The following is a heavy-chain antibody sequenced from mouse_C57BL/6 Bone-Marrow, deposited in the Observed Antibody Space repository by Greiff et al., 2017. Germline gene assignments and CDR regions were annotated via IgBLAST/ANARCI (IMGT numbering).Heavy chain of an antibody. CDR3: ARAVDDYNAVYFDY. CDR1: GFTFTGYW. Sequence: QVQLQQSGAELMKPGASVKLSCKATGFTFTGYWIEWVKQRPGHGLEWIGEIYPGSGSTNYKEKFKGKATFTADTSSNTAYMQLSSLTTEDSAIYYCARAVDDYNAVYFDYWGQGTTLTVSS. V-gene: IGHV1-9*01. D-gene: IGHD2-4*01. J-gene: IGHJ2*01. CDR2: IYPGSGST.